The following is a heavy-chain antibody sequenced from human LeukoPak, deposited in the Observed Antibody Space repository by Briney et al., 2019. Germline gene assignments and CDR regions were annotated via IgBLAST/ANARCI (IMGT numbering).Heavy chain of an antibody. CDR3: AREDYYFDS. V-gene: IGHV4-59*11. J-gene: IGHJ4*02. Sequence: SETLSLTCFVSGGSITSHYWTWIRQPPGKGLECIGDIFYTGSTTYSPSLKSRATISIETSKNQISLKLRSVTAADTAVYYCAREDYYFDSWGQGTLVTVSS. CDR1: GGSITSHY. CDR2: IFYTGST.